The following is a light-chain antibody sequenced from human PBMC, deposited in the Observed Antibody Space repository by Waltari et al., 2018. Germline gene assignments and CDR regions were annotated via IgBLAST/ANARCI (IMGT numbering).Light chain of an antibody. Sequence: QSALTQPASVSGSPGQAITISCTGTSSDVGNYNLVSWYQQHPGKAPKLMIYEVATRLSGVSNRFSGSKSGNTASLTISGLQAEDEADYYCCSYAASSTWVFGGGTKLTVL. CDR2: EVA. CDR1: SSDVGNYNL. J-gene: IGLJ3*02. CDR3: CSYAASSTWV. V-gene: IGLV2-23*02.